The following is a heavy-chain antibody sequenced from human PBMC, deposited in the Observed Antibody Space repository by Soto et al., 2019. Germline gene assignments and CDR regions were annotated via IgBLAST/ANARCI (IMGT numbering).Heavy chain of an antibody. CDR2: IKSKGGGETT. J-gene: IGHJ3*02. CDR1: GFNFNIAW. V-gene: IGHV3-15*01. D-gene: IGHD3-3*02. CDR3: TLFLALPPTDAFDI. Sequence: EGQLVESGGGLVEPGGSLRLSCAASGFNFNIAWMNWVRQAPGKGLEWLGRIKSKGGGETTDYAAFVKGRFTISRDDSTQTLSLQLNTLESEDTAVYYCTLFLALPPTDAFDIWGQGTMVTVSS.